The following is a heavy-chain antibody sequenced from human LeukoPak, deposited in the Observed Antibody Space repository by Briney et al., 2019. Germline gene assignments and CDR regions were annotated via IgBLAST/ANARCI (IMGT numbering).Heavy chain of an antibody. CDR3: ATHILFWSGLFDS. D-gene: IGHD3-3*01. V-gene: IGHV3-23*01. CDR1: GFSFSTVP. CDR2: IIASGDSA. J-gene: IGHJ4*02. Sequence: GGSLRLSCEASGFSFSTVPMSWVRQVPGKGLECASYIIASGDSAYYADSVRGRFTISRDNSKNTLYLQMDDLRAEDSAVYYCATHILFWSGLFDSWGQGALVSVSS.